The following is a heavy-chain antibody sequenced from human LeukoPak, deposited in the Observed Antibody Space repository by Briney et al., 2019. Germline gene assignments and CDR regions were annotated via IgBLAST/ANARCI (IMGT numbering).Heavy chain of an antibody. Sequence: GGSLRLSCAASGFTVSNNYMSWVRQAPGQGLEWVSLIYSSGSTNCPDSVKSRFTISRDNPKNTLYLQMNSLRAEDTAVYYCARGVYSSGWYSEYWCERTLDTVSS. J-gene: IGHJ4*02. CDR2: IYSSGST. CDR1: GFTVSNNY. D-gene: IGHD6-19*01. V-gene: IGHV3-66*01. CDR3: ARGVYSSGWYSEY.